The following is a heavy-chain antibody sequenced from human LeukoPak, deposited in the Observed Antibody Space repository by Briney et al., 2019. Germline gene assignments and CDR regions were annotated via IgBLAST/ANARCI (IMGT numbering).Heavy chain of an antibody. V-gene: IGHV3-23*01. J-gene: IGHJ4*02. D-gene: IGHD5-12*01. Sequence: PGGSPRLSCAASGFTFSSDAMTWVRQAPGEGLEWVSTITGSDDTTYYADSVKGRFTISRDYSKNTVHLQLNNLRAEDTAMYYCAKGPQLYSGYHPDYWGQGTLVTVSS. CDR3: AKGPQLYSGYHPDY. CDR2: ITGSDDTT. CDR1: GFTFSSDA.